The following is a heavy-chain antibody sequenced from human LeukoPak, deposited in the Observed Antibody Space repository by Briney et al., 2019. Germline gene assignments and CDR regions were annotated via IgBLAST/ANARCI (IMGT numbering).Heavy chain of an antibody. V-gene: IGHV4-34*01. CDR3: ARGLWFGELLYQYYFDY. Sequence: PSETLSLTCAVYGGSFSGYYWSWIRQPPGKGLEWIGEINHSGSTNYNPSLKSRVTISVDTSKNQFSLKLSSVTAADTAVYYCARGLWFGELLYQYYFDYWGQGTLVTVSS. D-gene: IGHD3-10*01. J-gene: IGHJ4*02. CDR2: INHSGST. CDR1: GGSFSGYY.